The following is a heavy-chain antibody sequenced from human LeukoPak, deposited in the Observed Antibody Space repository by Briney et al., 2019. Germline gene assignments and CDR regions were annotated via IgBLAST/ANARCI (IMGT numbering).Heavy chain of an antibody. D-gene: IGHD6-6*01. J-gene: IGHJ6*02. Sequence: AAVKVSCKASGYIFTGHYIHWVRQAPGQGLEWMGWMNSNCGVTNYPQKVKGRVTMTRDTSISTAYMDLTWLRSDDMAVYYCARQADYSSSYYYYYGMDVWGQGPTVT. V-gene: IGHV1-2*02. CDR3: ARQADYSSSYYYYYGMDV. CDR2: MNSNCGVT. CDR1: GYIFTGHY.